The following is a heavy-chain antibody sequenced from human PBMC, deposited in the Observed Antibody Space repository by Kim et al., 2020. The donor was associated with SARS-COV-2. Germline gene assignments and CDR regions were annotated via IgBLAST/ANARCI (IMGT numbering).Heavy chain of an antibody. CDR2: IYYSGST. V-gene: IGHV4-59*01. CDR3: ARGGYYGSGTLDV. D-gene: IGHD3-10*01. J-gene: IGHJ6*02. Sequence: SETLSLTCTVSGGSISSYYWSWIRQPPGKGLEWIGYIYYSGSTNYNPSLKSRVTISVDTSKNQFSLKLSSVTAADTAVYYCARGGYYGSGTLDVWGQGTTVTVSS. CDR1: GGSISSYY.